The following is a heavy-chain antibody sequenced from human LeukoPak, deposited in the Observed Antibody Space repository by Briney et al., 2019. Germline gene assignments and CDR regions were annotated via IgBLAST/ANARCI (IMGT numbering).Heavy chain of an antibody. CDR1: GFNFSIYG. Sequence: GGSLRLSCAASGFNFSIYGMHWVRQAPGKGLEWVTFVRYDQSATVYADSVQGRFAISRCNSKNTVYLQMNSLRVEDTALYFCVKDQGECPGSRCYLRFLEYWGQGTLVIVSS. CDR2: VRYDQSAT. V-gene: IGHV3-30*02. CDR3: VKDQGECPGSRCYLRFLEY. J-gene: IGHJ4*02. D-gene: IGHD3-3*01.